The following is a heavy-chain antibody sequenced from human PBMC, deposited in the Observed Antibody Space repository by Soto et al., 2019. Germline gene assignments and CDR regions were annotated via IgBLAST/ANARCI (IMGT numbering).Heavy chain of an antibody. J-gene: IGHJ5*02. D-gene: IGHD2-21*02. CDR1: GGTVASSHW. CDR3: AREIVTAGGNNYFDP. V-gene: IGHV4-4*02. CDR2: VYHTGDT. Sequence: QVQLQESGPRLVKPSESLSLTCGVSGGTVASSHWWSWVRQSPGRGLEWIGNVYHTGDTNFNPSLQSRVTFSVDKSNNQFSLRLTSVTAADMAVYFCAREIVTAGGNNYFDPWGPGTLVTVSS.